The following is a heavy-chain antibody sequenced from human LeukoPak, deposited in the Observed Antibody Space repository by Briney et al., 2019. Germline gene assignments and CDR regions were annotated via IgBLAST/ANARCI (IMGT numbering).Heavy chain of an antibody. Sequence: HPGGSLRLSCAASGFIFSTYSMNWVRQAPGKGLEWVSYISSSTSTINYADSVKGRFTISRDNAKNSLYLQMNSLRDEDTAVYYCARVASSEWLSYGMDVWGQGTTVTVSS. V-gene: IGHV3-48*02. CDR1: GFIFSTYS. J-gene: IGHJ6*02. CDR2: ISSSTSTI. CDR3: ARVASSEWLSYGMDV. D-gene: IGHD3-3*01.